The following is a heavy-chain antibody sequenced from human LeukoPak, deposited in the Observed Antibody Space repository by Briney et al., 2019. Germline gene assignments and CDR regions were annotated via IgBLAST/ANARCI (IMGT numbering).Heavy chain of an antibody. D-gene: IGHD6-13*01. V-gene: IGHV3-74*01. CDR2: INGDGSET. Sequence: HPGGSLRLSCAASGFTLSNHWMHWVRQAPGEGLVWVSHINGDGSETNYADSVKGRFTISRDNSKDTLYLQMNGLRAEDTAVYFCAKQSAGSAAWYSLHYDFWGQGTLVTVSS. CDR1: GFTLSNHW. CDR3: AKQSAGSAAWYSLHYDF. J-gene: IGHJ4*02.